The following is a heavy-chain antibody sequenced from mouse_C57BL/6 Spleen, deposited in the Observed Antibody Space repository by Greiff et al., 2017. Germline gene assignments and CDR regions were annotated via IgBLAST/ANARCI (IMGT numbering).Heavy chain of an antibody. D-gene: IGHD2-10*02. CDR1: GYAFSSSW. CDR3: VQVRDPLVPPFAY. Sequence: VKLMESGPELVKPGASVKISCKASGYAFSSSWMNWVKQRPGKGLEWIGRIYPGDGDTNYNGKFKGKATLTADKSSSTAYMQLSSLTSEDSAVYFGVQVRDPLVPPFAYWGQGTLVTVSA. V-gene: IGHV1-82*01. J-gene: IGHJ3*01. CDR2: IYPGDGDT.